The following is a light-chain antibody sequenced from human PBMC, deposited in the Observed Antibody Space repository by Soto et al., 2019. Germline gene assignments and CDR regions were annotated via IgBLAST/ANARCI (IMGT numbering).Light chain of an antibody. CDR1: QSISSY. CDR3: QQSYSTPPWT. CDR2: AAS. V-gene: IGKV1-39*01. J-gene: IGKJ1*01. Sequence: DGQMTQSPSSLSASVVDRVTITCRASQSISSYLNWYQQKPGKAPKLLIYAASSLQSGVPSRFSGSGSGTDFTLTISSLQPEDFATYYCQQSYSTPPWTFGQGTKVDIK.